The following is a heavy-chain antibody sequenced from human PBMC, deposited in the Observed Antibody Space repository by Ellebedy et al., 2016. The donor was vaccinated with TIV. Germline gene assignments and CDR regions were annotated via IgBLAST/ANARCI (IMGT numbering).Heavy chain of an antibody. Sequence: GGSLRLSXAASGFTFSSYAMSWVRQAPGKGLEWVSAISGSGGSTYYADSVKGRFTISRDNSKNTLYLQMNSLRAEDTAVYYCAKDPSGRGYYYYYMDVWGKGTTVTVSS. V-gene: IGHV3-23*01. CDR3: AKDPSGRGYYYYYMDV. CDR1: GFTFSSYA. J-gene: IGHJ6*03. D-gene: IGHD6-19*01. CDR2: ISGSGGST.